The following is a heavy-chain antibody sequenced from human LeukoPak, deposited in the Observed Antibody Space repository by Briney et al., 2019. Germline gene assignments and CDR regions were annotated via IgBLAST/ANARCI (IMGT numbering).Heavy chain of an antibody. D-gene: IGHD1-26*01. V-gene: IGHV1-2*02. J-gene: IGHJ4*02. CDR1: GYTFTGYY. CDR3: ARDRWWELQRLFDY. Sequence: ASVKVSCKASGYTFTGYYMHWVRQAPGQGLEWMGWINPNSGGTNYAQKLQGRVTMTTDTSTSTAYMELRSLRSDDTAVYYCARDRWWELQRLFDYWGQGTLVTVSS. CDR2: INPNSGGT.